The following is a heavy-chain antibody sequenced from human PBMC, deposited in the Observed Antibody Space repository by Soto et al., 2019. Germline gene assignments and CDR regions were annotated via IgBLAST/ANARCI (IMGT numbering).Heavy chain of an antibody. J-gene: IGHJ4*02. V-gene: IGHV3-23*01. Sequence: PGGSLRLSCAASGFTFSSYAMSWVRQAPGKGLEWVSAISGSGGSTYYADSVKGRFTISRDNSKNTLYLQMNILRAEDTAVYYCAKDFVSYGDEFDYWGQGTLVTVSS. CDR3: AKDFVSYGDEFDY. CDR1: GFTFSSYA. D-gene: IGHD4-17*01. CDR2: ISGSGGST.